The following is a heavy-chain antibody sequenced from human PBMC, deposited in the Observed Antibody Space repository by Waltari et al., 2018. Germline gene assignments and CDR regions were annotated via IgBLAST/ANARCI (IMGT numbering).Heavy chain of an antibody. Sequence: QVQLVQSGAEVKKPGSSVKVSCKASGGTFSSYAISWVRQAPGQGLEWMGGIIPIFGTANYAQKFQGRVTITTDESTSTAYMELSSLGSEDTAVYYCARSADPFHRWFREFGPVGSFDYWGQGTLVTVSS. CDR3: ARSADPFHRWFREFGPVGSFDY. CDR1: GGTFSSYA. CDR2: IIPIFGTA. J-gene: IGHJ4*02. D-gene: IGHD3-10*01. V-gene: IGHV1-69*05.